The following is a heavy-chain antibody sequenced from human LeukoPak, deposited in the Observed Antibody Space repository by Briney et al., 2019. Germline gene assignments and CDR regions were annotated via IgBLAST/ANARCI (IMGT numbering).Heavy chain of an antibody. CDR1: GYTFTSYY. Sequence: ASVKVSCKASGYTFTSYYTHWVRQAPGQGLEWMGIINPSGGSTSYAQKFQGRVTMTRDMSTSTVYMELSSLRSEDTAVYYCARDVSRYYDSSGYWDYWGQGTLVTVSS. CDR2: INPSGGST. CDR3: ARDVSRYYDSSGYWDY. J-gene: IGHJ4*02. V-gene: IGHV1-46*01. D-gene: IGHD3-22*01.